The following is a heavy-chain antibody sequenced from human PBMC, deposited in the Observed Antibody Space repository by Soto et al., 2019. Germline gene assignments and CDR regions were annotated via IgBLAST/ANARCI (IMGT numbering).Heavy chain of an antibody. V-gene: IGHV2-5*02. D-gene: IGHD4-17*01. CDR3: AYGDYVGNWFDP. CDR2: IYWDDDK. J-gene: IGHJ5*02. Sequence: QITLKESGPTLVKPTQTLTLTCTFSGFSVSTSGVGVGWIRQPPGKALEWLALIYWDDDKRYSPSLKSRLTIAKDPSKNQVVLTMTNMDPVDTATYYCAYGDYVGNWFDPWGQGTLVTVSS. CDR1: GFSVSTSGVG.